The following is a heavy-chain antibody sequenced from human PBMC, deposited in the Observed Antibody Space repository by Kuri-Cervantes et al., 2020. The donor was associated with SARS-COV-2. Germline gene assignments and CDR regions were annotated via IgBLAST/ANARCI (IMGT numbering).Heavy chain of an antibody. CDR3: AKDLTITFGGVDY. Sequence: GGSLRLSCAASGFTFSSYAMSWVRQAPGKGLEWVSAISGSGGSTYYADSVKGRFTIPRDNAKNSLYLQMNSLRAEDTALYYCAKDLTITFGGVDYWGQGTLVTVSS. J-gene: IGHJ4*02. CDR2: ISGSGGST. V-gene: IGHV3-23*01. CDR1: GFTFSSYA. D-gene: IGHD3-16*01.